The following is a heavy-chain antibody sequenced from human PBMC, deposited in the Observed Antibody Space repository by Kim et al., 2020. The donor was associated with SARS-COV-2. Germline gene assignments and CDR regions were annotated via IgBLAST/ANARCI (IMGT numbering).Heavy chain of an antibody. CDR2: IYYSGST. V-gene: IGHV4-39*01. J-gene: IGHJ5*02. CDR3: AGNIVVVPAAHLWGWFDP. Sequence: SETLSLTCTVSGGSISSSSYYWGWIRQPPGKGLEWIGSIYYSGSTYYNPSLKSRVTISVDTSKNQFSLKLSSVTAADTAVYYCAGNIVVVPAAHLWGWFDPWGQGTLVTVSS. CDR1: GGSISSSSYY. D-gene: IGHD2-2*01.